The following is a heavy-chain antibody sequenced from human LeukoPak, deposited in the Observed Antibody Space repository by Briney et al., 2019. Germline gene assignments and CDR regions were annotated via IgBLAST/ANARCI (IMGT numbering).Heavy chain of an antibody. CDR1: GGTFISYA. V-gene: IGHV1-69*05. CDR3: ARDGCSGGSCYSNFDY. CDR2: IIPIFGTA. J-gene: IGHJ4*02. Sequence: KVSCKASGGTFISYAISWVRQAPGQGLEWMGGIIPIFGTANYAQKFQGRVTITTDEYTSTAYMELSSLRSEDTAVYYCARDGCSGGSCYSNFDYWGQGTLVTVSS. D-gene: IGHD2-15*01.